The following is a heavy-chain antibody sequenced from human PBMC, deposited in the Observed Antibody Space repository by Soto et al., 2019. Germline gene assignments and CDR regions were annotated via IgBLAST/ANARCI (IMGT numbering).Heavy chain of an antibody. D-gene: IGHD2-21*02. Sequence: QITLKESGPTLVKHTQTLTLTCTFSGFSLSTRGVGVGWIRQPPGRALEWLVLIYWDADKRYSPSLQSRLTITKDTSKNQVFLTMTEMDPVDTATYYCVHSRCGGDCLQSYPSHYYYGMDVWGQGTTVTVSS. J-gene: IGHJ6*02. CDR1: GFSLSTRGVG. V-gene: IGHV2-5*02. CDR3: VHSRCGGDCLQSYPSHYYYGMDV. CDR2: IYWDADK.